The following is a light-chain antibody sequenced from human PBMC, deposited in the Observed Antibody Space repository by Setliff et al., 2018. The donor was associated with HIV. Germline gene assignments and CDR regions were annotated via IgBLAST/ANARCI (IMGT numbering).Light chain of an antibody. CDR3: CSYAGSNTPVV. CDR1: SSDVGGYNY. CDR2: DVS. V-gene: IGLV2-11*01. Sequence: QSALAQPRSVSGSPGQSVTISCTGTSSDVGGYNYVSWYQQHPGKAPKLMIYDVSKRPSGVPDRFSGSKSGNTASLTISGLQAEDEADYYCCSYAGSNTPVVFGTGTKVTVL. J-gene: IGLJ1*01.